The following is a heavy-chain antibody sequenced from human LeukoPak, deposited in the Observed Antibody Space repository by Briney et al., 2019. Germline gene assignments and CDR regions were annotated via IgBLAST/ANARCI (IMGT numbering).Heavy chain of an antibody. CDR2: FYYSGST. D-gene: IGHD3-10*01. V-gene: IGHV4-38-2*02. CDR1: GYSISSGYY. CDR3: ARVPYDSGSYLPLRAFDI. Sequence: PSETLSLTCTVSGYSISSGYYWGWIRQPPGEGLEWIGCFYYSGSTYYNPSLKSRVTISVDTSKNQFSLKLSSVTAADTAVYYCARVPYDSGSYLPLRAFDIWGQGTMVTVSS. J-gene: IGHJ3*02.